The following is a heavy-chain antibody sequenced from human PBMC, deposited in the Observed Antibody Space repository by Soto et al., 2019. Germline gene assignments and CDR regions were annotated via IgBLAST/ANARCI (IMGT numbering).Heavy chain of an antibody. Sequence: QVQLVQSGAEVKKPGASVKDSCKASGYTFTSYDINWVRQATGKGLEWMGWMNPTSGNPGYAQKFQGRVTMTRNTSITTAYMELSSRRSEGTSVYYCARAAFRPRELWGYCSCGSCYSSWFDPWGQGTLVVVSS. CDR3: ARAAFRPRELWGYCSCGSCYSSWFDP. D-gene: IGHD2-15*01. CDR1: GYTFTSYD. CDR2: MNPTSGNP. J-gene: IGHJ5*02. V-gene: IGHV1-8*01.